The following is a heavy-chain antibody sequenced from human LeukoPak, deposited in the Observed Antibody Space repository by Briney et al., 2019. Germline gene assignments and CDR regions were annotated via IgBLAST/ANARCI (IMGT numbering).Heavy chain of an antibody. CDR2: MNPVTGDA. CDR1: GYTFTNFD. J-gene: IGHJ4*02. V-gene: IGHV1-8*01. CDR3: ARAPLYYYDSSGYYYHY. Sequence: ASVKVSCKASGYTFTNFDINWVRQAPGQGLEWMGWMNPVTGDAGSTQKFQGRVTMTRNTSISTAYMELSSLRSEDTAVYYCARAPLYYYDSSGYYYHYWGQGTLVTVSS. D-gene: IGHD3-22*01.